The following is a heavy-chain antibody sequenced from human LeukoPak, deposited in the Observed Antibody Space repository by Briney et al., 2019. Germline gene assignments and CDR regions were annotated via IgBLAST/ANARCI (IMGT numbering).Heavy chain of an antibody. CDR2: ISSSGRTK. V-gene: IGHV3-48*04. CDR3: ARGKWEPLDY. Sequence: PGGSLRLSCAASGFTFSSYSMIWVRQAPGKGLEWVSYISSSGRTKYYADSVKGRFTISRDNAKNSLYLQMNSLRAEDTAVYYCARGKWEPLDYWGQGTLVTVSS. J-gene: IGHJ4*02. D-gene: IGHD1-26*01. CDR1: GFTFSSYS.